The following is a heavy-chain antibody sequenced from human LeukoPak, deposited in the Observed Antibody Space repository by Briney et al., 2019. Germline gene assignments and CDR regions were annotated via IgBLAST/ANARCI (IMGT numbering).Heavy chain of an antibody. CDR2: IYYSGST. J-gene: IGHJ3*02. D-gene: IGHD2-21*02. V-gene: IGHV4-39*01. Sequence: SETLSLTCTVSGGSISSSSYYWGWIRQPPGKGLEWIGSIYYSGSTYYNPSLKSRVTISVDTSKNQFSLKLSSVTAADTAVYYCARHRLPYCGGDCYSRTHAFDIWGQGTMVTVSS. CDR3: ARHRLPYCGGDCYSRTHAFDI. CDR1: GGSISSSSYY.